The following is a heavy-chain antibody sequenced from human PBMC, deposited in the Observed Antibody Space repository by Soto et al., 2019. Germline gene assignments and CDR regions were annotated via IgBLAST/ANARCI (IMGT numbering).Heavy chain of an antibody. CDR2: INKDGIET. CDR1: GFTFSNYW. D-gene: IGHD1-7*01. CDR3: ARYLNSGPADY. V-gene: IGHV3-7*01. Sequence: TGGSLRLSCAASGFTFSNYWMSWVRQAPGKGLEWVANINKDGIETHYADSVRGRFAIFRDNSKNSVYLQMTGLRADDTAFYSCARYLNSGPADYWGQGT. J-gene: IGHJ4*02.